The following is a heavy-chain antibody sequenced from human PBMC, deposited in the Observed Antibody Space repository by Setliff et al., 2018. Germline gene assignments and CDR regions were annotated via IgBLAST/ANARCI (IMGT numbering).Heavy chain of an antibody. J-gene: IGHJ4*02. CDR3: ARGINSVSWTPKY. CDR1: GGSISPYY. CDR2: VRYTGRA. Sequence: SETLSLTCSVSGGSISPYYWGWIRQSPKTGLEFIAHVRYTGRADYNPSLKSRMTISLDMSKNQFSLTLRSVTAADTAMYYCARGINSVSWTPKYWGRGTLVTVSS. D-gene: IGHD6-13*01. V-gene: IGHV4-59*08.